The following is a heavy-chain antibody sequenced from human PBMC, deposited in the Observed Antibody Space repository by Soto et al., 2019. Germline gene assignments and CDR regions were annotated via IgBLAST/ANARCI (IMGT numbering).Heavy chain of an antibody. V-gene: IGHV3-48*01. J-gene: IGHJ6*03. D-gene: IGHD4-17*01. Sequence: GGSLRLSCAASGFTFSSYSMNWVRQAPGKGLEWVSYISSSSSTIYYADSVKGRFTISRDNAKNSLYLQMNSLRAEDTAVYYCARGIGDYGQYYYYYYMDVWGKGTTVTVSS. CDR1: GFTFSSYS. CDR2: ISSSSSTI. CDR3: ARGIGDYGQYYYYYYMDV.